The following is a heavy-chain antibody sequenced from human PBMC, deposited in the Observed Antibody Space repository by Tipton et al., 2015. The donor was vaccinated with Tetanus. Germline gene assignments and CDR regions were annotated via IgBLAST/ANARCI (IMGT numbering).Heavy chain of an antibody. CDR3: ARGASGTHTESGRDDY. V-gene: IGHV1-18*01. D-gene: IGHD1-1*01. CDR1: GYTFTSYG. Sequence: QLVQSGAEVKKPGASVKVSCKASGYTFTSYGINWVRQAPGQGLEWMGWISAYSGATYYAQKFRGRVTVTTDTSTNTAYMELRSLASDDTAGSYCARGASGTHTESGRDDYWGQGTLVTVSS. J-gene: IGHJ4*02. CDR2: ISAYSGAT.